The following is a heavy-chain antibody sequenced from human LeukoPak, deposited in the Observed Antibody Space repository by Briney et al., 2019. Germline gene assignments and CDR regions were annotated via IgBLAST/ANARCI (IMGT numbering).Heavy chain of an antibody. V-gene: IGHV1-2*06. CDR1: GYTFTGYY. Sequence: ASVKASCKASGYTFTGYYMYWVRQAPGQGLEWMGRINPNSGGTDYAQNFQGRVTMTRDTSISTAYMELSRLRSDDTAVYYCARGCCSGGTCYLVENWFDPWGQGTLVTVSS. D-gene: IGHD2-15*01. CDR3: ARGCCSGGTCYLVENWFDP. J-gene: IGHJ5*02. CDR2: INPNSGGT.